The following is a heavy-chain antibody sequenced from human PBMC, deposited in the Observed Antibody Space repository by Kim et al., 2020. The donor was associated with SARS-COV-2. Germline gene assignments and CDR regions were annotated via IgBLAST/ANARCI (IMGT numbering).Heavy chain of an antibody. J-gene: IGHJ4*01. V-gene: IGHV3-21*01. CDR3: ASDLWVLGIAAAGFDY. D-gene: IGHD6-13*01. Sequence: GGSLRLSCAASGFTFSSYSMNWVRQAPGKGLEWVSSISNSGSYIYYADSVKGRFTISRDNAKNSLYLQMNSLRAEDTAVYYCASDLWVLGIAAAGFDYWGQGTLVTVSS. CDR1: GFTFSSYS. CDR2: ISNSGSYI.